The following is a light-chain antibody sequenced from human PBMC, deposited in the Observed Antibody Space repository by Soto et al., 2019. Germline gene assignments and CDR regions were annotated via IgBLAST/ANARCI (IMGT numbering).Light chain of an antibody. V-gene: IGLV1-47*01. J-gene: IGLJ2*01. Sequence: QSVLTQPPSASGTPGQRVTISCSGSISNIGSNFIYWYQQLPGTAPKLLIYRNNERPSGVPDRFSGSKSGTSASLAISGLRSEDEADYHCAAWDDSLSGVVFGGGTNDRP. CDR2: RNN. CDR1: ISNIGSNF. CDR3: AAWDDSLSGVV.